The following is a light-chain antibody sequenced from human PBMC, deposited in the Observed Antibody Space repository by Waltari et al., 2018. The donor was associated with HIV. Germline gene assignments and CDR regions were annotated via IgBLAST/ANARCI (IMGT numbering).Light chain of an antibody. Sequence: ERVMTQSPATLSVSPGERATLSCRASQSVSSNLVWYQQKPGQAPRLLIYGASTRATGIPARFSGSGSGTEFTLTISSLQSEDFAVYYCQQYNNWLQRTFGQGTKVEIK. CDR1: QSVSSN. CDR2: GAS. V-gene: IGKV3-15*01. CDR3: QQYNNWLQRT. J-gene: IGKJ1*01.